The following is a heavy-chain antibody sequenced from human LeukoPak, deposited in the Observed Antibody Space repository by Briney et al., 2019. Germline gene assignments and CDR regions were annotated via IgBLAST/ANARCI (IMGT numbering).Heavy chain of an antibody. Sequence: GGSLRLSCAASGFTFSGSAMHWVRQASGKGLEWIGRIRSKGNSYATAYAASVTGRFTISRDDSKGTAFLQMNSLKTEDTAVYYCTRHLDGIAAYDYWGQGSLVTVAS. CDR2: IRSKGNSYAT. CDR3: TRHLDGIAAYDY. V-gene: IGHV3-73*01. D-gene: IGHD6-13*01. J-gene: IGHJ4*02. CDR1: GFTFSGSA.